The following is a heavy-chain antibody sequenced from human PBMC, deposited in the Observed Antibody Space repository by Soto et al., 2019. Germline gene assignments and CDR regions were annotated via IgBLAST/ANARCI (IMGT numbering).Heavy chain of an antibody. D-gene: IGHD2-15*01. CDR3: ATAPDDSNNWFDP. CDR2: INAENSNT. CDR1: GYSLTAYA. V-gene: IGHV1-3*01. Sequence: ASVKVSCKTSGYSLTAYAMHWVRQAPGRGLEPMGWINAENSNTKDSERFQGRVTITRDTATNTAYLELSSLRSEDTAVYYCATAPDDSNNWFDPWGQGTLVTV. J-gene: IGHJ5*02.